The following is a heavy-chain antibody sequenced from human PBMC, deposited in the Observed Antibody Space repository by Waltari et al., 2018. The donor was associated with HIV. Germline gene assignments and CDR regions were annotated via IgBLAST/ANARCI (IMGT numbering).Heavy chain of an antibody. Sequence: EVQLVESGGGLVQPGGSLRLSCAASGFTVSGIYMTRARQAPGKGLEWVSIIYTGGSTYYAHSVKGRFTISRDNSKNTLHLQMNSLRAEDMAVYYCASPDTTMVHGHYYFYHMDVWGQGTTVTVSS. J-gene: IGHJ6*02. CDR3: ASPDTTMVHGHYYFYHMDV. D-gene: IGHD5-18*01. CDR2: IYTGGST. V-gene: IGHV3-66*01. CDR1: GFTVSGIY.